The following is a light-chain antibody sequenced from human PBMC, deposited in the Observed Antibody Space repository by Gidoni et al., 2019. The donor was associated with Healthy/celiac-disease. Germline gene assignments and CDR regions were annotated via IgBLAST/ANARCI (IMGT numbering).Light chain of an antibody. CDR1: SSDVGGYNY. CDR3: SSYTSSSTLV. Sequence: QSALTPPAPVSGSPGQSITISCTGTSSDVGGYNYVSWYQQHPGKAPKPMIYEVSNRPSGVSNRFSGSKSDNTASLTISGLQAEDEADYYCSSYTSSSTLVFGGGTKLTVL. J-gene: IGLJ2*01. CDR2: EVS. V-gene: IGLV2-14*01.